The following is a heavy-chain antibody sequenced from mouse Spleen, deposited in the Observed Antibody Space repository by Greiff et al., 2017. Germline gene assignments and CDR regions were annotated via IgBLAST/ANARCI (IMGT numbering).Heavy chain of an antibody. D-gene: IGHD5-1*01. CDR2: IDPETGGT. V-gene: IGHV1-15*01. Sequence: QVQLKQSGAELVRPGASVTLSCKASGYTFTDYEMHWVKQTPVHGLEWIGAIDPETGGTAYNQKFKGKAILTADKSSSTAYMELRSLTSEDSAVYYCTRKMEYPDYWGQGTTLTVSS. CDR3: TRKMEYPDY. J-gene: IGHJ2*01. CDR1: GYTFTDYE.